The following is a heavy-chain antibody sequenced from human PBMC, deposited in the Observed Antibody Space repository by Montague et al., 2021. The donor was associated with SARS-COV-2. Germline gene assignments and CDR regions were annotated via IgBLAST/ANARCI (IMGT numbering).Heavy chain of an antibody. D-gene: IGHD3-3*01. CDR1: GFTFSSYE. CDR2: ISSSGSAI. CDR3: ARDVVDYDFWSGYSSVRYYAMDD. Sequence: SLRLSCAASGFTFSSYEMNWVRQAPGKGLEWVSYISSSGSAIYYADSVKGRFSISRDNAKNSLYLQMNSLRAEDTAVYYCARDVVDYDFWSGYSSVRYYAMDDWGQGTTVTVSS. J-gene: IGHJ6*02. V-gene: IGHV3-48*03.